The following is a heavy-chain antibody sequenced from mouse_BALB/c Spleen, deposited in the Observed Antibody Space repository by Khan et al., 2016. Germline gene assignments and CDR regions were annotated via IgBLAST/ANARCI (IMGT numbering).Heavy chain of an antibody. Sequence: EVQLQESGPSLVKPSQTLSLTFSVTGDSITSGYWNWIRKFPGDKLDYMGYISYSGSPYSTPSLKSPISIPRDTSKNQYYLQLNSVTTEDTATYYCATYDGYYFDYWGQGTPLTVSS. V-gene: IGHV3-8*02. CDR2: ISYSGSP. J-gene: IGHJ2*01. CDR1: GDSITSGY. CDR3: ATYDGYYFDY. D-gene: IGHD2-3*01.